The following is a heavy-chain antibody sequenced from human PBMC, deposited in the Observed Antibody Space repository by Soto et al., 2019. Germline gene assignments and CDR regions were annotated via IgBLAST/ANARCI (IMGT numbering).Heavy chain of an antibody. CDR2: IIPIFGTA. Sequence: SVKVSCKASGGTFSSYAISWVRQAPGQGLEWMGGIIPIFGTANYAQKFQGRVTITADESTSTAYMELSSLRSEDTAVYYCARSLSSGYYHDAFDIWGQGTMVTDSS. CDR1: GGTFSSYA. J-gene: IGHJ3*02. CDR3: ARSLSSGYYHDAFDI. D-gene: IGHD3-22*01. V-gene: IGHV1-69*13.